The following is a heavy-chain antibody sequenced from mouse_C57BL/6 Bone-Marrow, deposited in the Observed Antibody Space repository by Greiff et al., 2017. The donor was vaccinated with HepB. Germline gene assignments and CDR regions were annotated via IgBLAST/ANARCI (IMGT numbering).Heavy chain of an antibody. J-gene: IGHJ3*01. CDR3: ARGRGYYGFAY. CDR1: GFTFSDYG. Sequence: EVQRVESGGGLVKPGGSLKLSCAASGFTFSDYGMHWVRQAPEKGLEWVAYISSGSSTIYYADTVKGRFTISRDNAKNTLFLQMTSLRSEDTAMYYCARGRGYYGFAYWGQGTLVTVSA. V-gene: IGHV5-17*01. D-gene: IGHD2-1*01. CDR2: ISSGSSTI.